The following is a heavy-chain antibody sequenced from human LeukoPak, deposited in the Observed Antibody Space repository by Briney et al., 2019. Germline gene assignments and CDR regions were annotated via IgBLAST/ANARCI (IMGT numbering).Heavy chain of an antibody. D-gene: IGHD6-19*01. J-gene: IGHJ4*02. Sequence: SETLSLTCTVSGGSISSYYWNWIRQPPGKGLEWIGYIYYSGNTNYNPSLKSRVTISVDTSKNQFSLKLSSVTAADTAVYFCARQLRGEAVAGHLQPFDYWGQGTLVTVSS. CDR1: GGSISSYY. CDR2: IYYSGNT. V-gene: IGHV4-59*08. CDR3: ARQLRGEAVAGHLQPFDY.